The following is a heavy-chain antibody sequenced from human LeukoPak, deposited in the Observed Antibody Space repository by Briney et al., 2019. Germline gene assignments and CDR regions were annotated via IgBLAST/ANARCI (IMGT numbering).Heavy chain of an antibody. CDR1: GFTFGDYA. CDR3: ARDSGWWRFDF. CDR2: IKEDGSEK. Sequence: GGSLRLSCTASGFTFGDYAMNWVRQAPGQGLEWVASIKEDGSEKHYVDSVKGRFTISRDNGKNSLYLQMNSLRAEDTAVYYCARDSGWWRFDFWGQGTLVTVSS. D-gene: IGHD6-13*01. J-gene: IGHJ4*02. V-gene: IGHV3-7*03.